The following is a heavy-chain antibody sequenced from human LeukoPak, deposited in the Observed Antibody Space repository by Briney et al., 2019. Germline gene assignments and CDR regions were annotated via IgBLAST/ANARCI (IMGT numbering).Heavy chain of an antibody. V-gene: IGHV1-2*02. Sequence: ASVKVSCKASGYTFTGYYMHWVRQAPGQGLEWMGWINPNSGGTNYAQKFQGRVTMTWDTSISTAYMELSRLRSDDTAVYYCARGPGGVIPNQFDYWGQGTLVTVSS. CDR2: INPNSGGT. J-gene: IGHJ4*02. CDR3: ARGPGGVIPNQFDY. CDR1: GYTFTGYY. D-gene: IGHD3-16*02.